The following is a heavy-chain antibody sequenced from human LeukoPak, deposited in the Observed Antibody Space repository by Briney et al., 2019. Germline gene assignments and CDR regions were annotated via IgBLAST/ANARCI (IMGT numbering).Heavy chain of an antibody. J-gene: IGHJ5*02. V-gene: IGHV3-30-3*01. D-gene: IGHD6-13*01. CDR3: ARDYGSSWNWFAP. CDR2: ISYDGSNK. Sequence: PGRSLRLSCAASGFTFSSYAMHWVRQAPGKGLEWVAVISYDGSNKYYADSVKGRFTISRDNSKNTLYLQMNSLRAEDTAVYYCARDYGSSWNWFAPWGQGTLVTVSS. CDR1: GFTFSSYA.